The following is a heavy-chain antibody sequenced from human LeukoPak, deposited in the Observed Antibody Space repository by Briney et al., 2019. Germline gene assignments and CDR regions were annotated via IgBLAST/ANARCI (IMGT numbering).Heavy chain of an antibody. Sequence: GGSLRLSCAASGFTFSSYSMNWVRQAPGQGLEWVSYISSSSSTRYYADSVKGRFTISRDNAKNSLYLQMNSLRDEDTAVYYCARDGYYYDSSGYYYGGGYYFDYWGQGTLVTVSS. J-gene: IGHJ4*02. D-gene: IGHD3-22*01. CDR3: ARDGYYYDSSGYYYGGGYYFDY. V-gene: IGHV3-48*02. CDR2: ISSSSSTR. CDR1: GFTFSSYS.